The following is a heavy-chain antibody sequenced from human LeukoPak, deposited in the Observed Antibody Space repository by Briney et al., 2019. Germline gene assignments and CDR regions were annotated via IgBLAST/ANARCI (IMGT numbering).Heavy chain of an antibody. CDR1: GFALSFYA. CDR2: INASGGNT. Sequence: PGGSLRLSCAASGFALSFYAMSWVRQAPGKGPEWVSTINASGGNTYFAGSVKGRFTISRDNSKNTVYLQLNSLRAEDTAVYYCARPISGGLAVTGDWFHPWGQGTLVTVSS. D-gene: IGHD6-19*01. CDR3: ARPISGGLAVTGDWFHP. V-gene: IGHV3-23*01. J-gene: IGHJ5*02.